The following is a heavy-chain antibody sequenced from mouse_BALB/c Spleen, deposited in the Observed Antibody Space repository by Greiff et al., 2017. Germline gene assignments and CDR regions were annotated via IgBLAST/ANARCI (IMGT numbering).Heavy chain of an antibody. J-gene: IGHJ2*01. CDR1: GFTFSSYT. V-gene: IGHV5-6-4*01. CDR3: TRDRVSSYYFDY. Sequence: EVKLMESGGGLVKPGGSLKLSCAASGFTFSSYTMSWVRQTPEKRLEWVATISSGGSYTYYPDSVKGRFTISRDKAKNTLYLQMSSLKSEDTAMYYCTRDRVSSYYFDYWGQGTTLTVSS. D-gene: IGHD3-1*01. CDR2: ISSGGSYT.